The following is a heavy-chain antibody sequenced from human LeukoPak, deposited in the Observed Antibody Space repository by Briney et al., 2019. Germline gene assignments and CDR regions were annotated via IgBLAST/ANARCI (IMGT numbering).Heavy chain of an antibody. CDR3: AKEAGGYSYGYRWFDP. J-gene: IGHJ5*02. D-gene: IGHD5-18*01. CDR1: GFTFDDYA. Sequence: GRSLRLSCAASGFTFDDYAMHWVRQAPGKGLEWVSGISWNSGSIGYVDSVKGRFTISRDNAKNSLYLQMNSLRAEDTALYYCAKEAGGYSYGYRWFDPWGQGTLVTVSS. CDR2: ISWNSGSI. V-gene: IGHV3-9*01.